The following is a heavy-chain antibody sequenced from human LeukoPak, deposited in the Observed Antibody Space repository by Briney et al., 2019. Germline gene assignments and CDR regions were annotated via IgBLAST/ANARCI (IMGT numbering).Heavy chain of an antibody. CDR2: IVVGSGNT. CDR1: GYTFTSYA. J-gene: IGHJ4*02. D-gene: IGHD3-3*01. Sequence: ASVKVSCKASGYTFTSYAMNWVRQAPAQGLEWIGWIVVGSGNTNYAQKFQERVTITRDKSTSTAYMELSSLRSEDTAVYYCAASARRFLEWSPPDYWGQGTLVTVSS. V-gene: IGHV1-58*02. CDR3: AASARRFLEWSPPDY.